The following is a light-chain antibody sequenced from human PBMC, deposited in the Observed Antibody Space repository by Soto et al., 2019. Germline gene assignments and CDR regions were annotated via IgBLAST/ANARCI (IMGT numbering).Light chain of an antibody. J-gene: IGLJ2*01. CDR1: TGAVTSGHF. CDR3: LLYYDGVQV. CDR2: STS. V-gene: IGLV7-43*01. Sequence: QAVVTQEPSLTVSPGGTVTLTCASSTGAVTSGHFANWFQQTPGQTPRSLIHSTSDKHSWTPARFSGSLLGGNAALTLSDVQPEDEADYYCLLYYDGVQVFGGGTKLTVL.